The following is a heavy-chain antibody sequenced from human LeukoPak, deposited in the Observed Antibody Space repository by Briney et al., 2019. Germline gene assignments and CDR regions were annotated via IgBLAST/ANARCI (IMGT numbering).Heavy chain of an antibody. J-gene: IGHJ6*04. CDR2: IWYDGSNK. CDR1: GFTFSSYG. CDR3: ARDPSQLLEDGMDV. Sequence: GGSLRLSCAASGFTFSSYGMHWVRQAPGEGLEWVAVIWYDGSNKYYADSVKGRFTISRDNSKNTLYLQMNSLRAEDTAVYYCARDPSQLLEDGMDVWGKGTTVTVSS. D-gene: IGHD6-13*01. V-gene: IGHV3-33*01.